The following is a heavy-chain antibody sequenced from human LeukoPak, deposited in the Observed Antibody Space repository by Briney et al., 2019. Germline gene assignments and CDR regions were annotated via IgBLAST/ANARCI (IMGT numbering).Heavy chain of an antibody. CDR3: ARVAGSIDY. CDR2: MNPNSGYT. J-gene: IGHJ4*02. Sequence: GASVKVSCKASGYTFTTYDINWVRQATGQGLEWMGWMNPNSGYTGYAQKFQGRVAITRDTSISTAYMELSSLRSEDTAVYYCARVAGSIDYWGQGTLVTVS. V-gene: IGHV1-8*03. CDR1: GYTFTTYD. D-gene: IGHD6-19*01.